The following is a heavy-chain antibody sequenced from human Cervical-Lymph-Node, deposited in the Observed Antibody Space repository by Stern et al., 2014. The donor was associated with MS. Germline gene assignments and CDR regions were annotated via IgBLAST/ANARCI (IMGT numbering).Heavy chain of an antibody. Sequence: VQLVESGAEVKKSGASLKVSCKTSGYTFTAFHIHWVRQDPGQGIEWMGRIDPNRGGTPSPQKVERRVTMTRVTFHSTASMEISRLRSDDTAVYYCARISLLAAGRRSYALDVWGQGTTVTVSS. J-gene: IGHJ6*02. D-gene: IGHD6-13*01. CDR3: ARISLLAAGRRSYALDV. V-gene: IGHV1-2*06. CDR1: GYTFTAFH. CDR2: IDPNRGGT.